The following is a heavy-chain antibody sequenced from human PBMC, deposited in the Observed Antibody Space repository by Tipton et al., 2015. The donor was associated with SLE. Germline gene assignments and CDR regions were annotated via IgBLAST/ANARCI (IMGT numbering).Heavy chain of an antibody. D-gene: IGHD4-17*01. Sequence: TLSLTCAVFGGSFSGSYWSWIRQPAGKGLEWIGRLHSSGSTKYNPSLKSRVTLSVDTSKNQFSLKLSSVTAADTAIYYCARRSPRGDYDYWFDPWGQGTLVTVSS. V-gene: IGHV4-4*07. CDR3: ARRSPRGDYDYWFDP. CDR1: GGSFSGSY. J-gene: IGHJ5*02. CDR2: LHSSGST.